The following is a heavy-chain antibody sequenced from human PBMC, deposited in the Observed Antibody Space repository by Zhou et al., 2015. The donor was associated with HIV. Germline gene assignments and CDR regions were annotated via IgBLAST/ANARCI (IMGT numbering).Heavy chain of an antibody. D-gene: IGHD2-2*01. V-gene: IGHV1-18*01. J-gene: IGHJ5*02. CDR2: ISTYTGDT. CDR1: GYTFTNDG. Sequence: QIQLVQSGAEVKEPGASVKVSCKASGYTFTNDGISWVRQAPGQGLEWMGWISTYTGDTDYAQKFQGRVTMTRNTSISTAYMELSSLRSEDTAVYYCARAGLGYCSSTSCSTNWFDPWAREPWSPSPQ. CDR3: ARAGLGYCSSTSCSTNWFDP.